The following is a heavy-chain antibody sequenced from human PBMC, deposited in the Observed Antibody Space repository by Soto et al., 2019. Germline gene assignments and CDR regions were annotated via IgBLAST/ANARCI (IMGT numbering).Heavy chain of an antibody. CDR3: AREVTFGGVIAYSDY. CDR2: IYYSGST. J-gene: IGHJ4*02. D-gene: IGHD3-16*02. V-gene: IGHV4-39*02. CDR1: GGSISSSSYY. Sequence: SETLSLTCTVSGGSISSSSYYWGWIRQPPGKGLEWIGSIYYSGSTYYNPSLKSRVTISVDTSKNQFSLKLSSVTAADTAVYYCAREVTFGGVIAYSDYWGQGTLVTVSS.